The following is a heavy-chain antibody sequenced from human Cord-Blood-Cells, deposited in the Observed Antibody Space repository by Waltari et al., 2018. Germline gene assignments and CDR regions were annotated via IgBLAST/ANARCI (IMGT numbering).Heavy chain of an antibody. CDR3: ARGGFWSGYYFDY. J-gene: IGHJ4*02. CDR2: IYSGGST. V-gene: IGHV3-53*01. CDR1: GFPVSSNY. Sequence: EVQLVESGGGLIQPGGSLRLSCAASGFPVSSNYMSWVRQAPGKGLEWVSVIYSGGSTYYADSVKGRFTISRDNSKNTLYLQMNSLRAEDTAVYYCARGGFWSGYYFDYWGQGTLVTVSS. D-gene: IGHD3-3*01.